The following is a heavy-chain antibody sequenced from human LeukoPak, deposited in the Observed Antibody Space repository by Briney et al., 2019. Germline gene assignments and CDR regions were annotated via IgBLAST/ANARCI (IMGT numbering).Heavy chain of an antibody. CDR3: ARVAGYSYAQYNWFDP. CDR1: GYTFTSYG. Sequence: ASVKVSCXASGYTFTSYGISWVRQAPGQGLEWMEWISAYNGNTNYAQKLQGRVTMTTDTSTSTAYMELRSLRSDDTAVYYCARVAGYSYAQYNWFDPWGQGTLVTVSS. D-gene: IGHD5-18*01. J-gene: IGHJ5*02. V-gene: IGHV1-18*01. CDR2: ISAYNGNT.